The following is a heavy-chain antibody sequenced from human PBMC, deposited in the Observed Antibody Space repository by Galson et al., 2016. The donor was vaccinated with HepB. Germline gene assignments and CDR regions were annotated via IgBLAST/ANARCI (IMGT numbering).Heavy chain of an antibody. V-gene: IGHV3-74*01. J-gene: IGHJ4*02. CDR3: ARDRAPGGFDY. CDR1: GFSFRSSW. D-gene: IGHD3-10*01. Sequence: SLRLSCAASGFSFRSSWMHWVRQAPGKGLVWVSRIKYDGSRPSYADSVKGRFTISRDNAKNTLYLQMNSLRAGDMAVYYCARDRAPGGFDYWGQGTLVTVSS. CDR2: IKYDGSRP.